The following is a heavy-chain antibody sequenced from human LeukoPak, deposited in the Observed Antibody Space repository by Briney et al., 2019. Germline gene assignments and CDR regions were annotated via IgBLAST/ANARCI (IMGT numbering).Heavy chain of an antibody. CDR1: GVSISSYY. V-gene: IGHV4-59*01. CDR2: IYYSGST. D-gene: IGHD3-22*01. Sequence: SETLSLTCTVSGVSISSYYWSWIRQPPGKRLEWIGYIYYSGSTNYNPSLKSRVTISVDTSKNQFSLNLTSVTAADTAVYYCARRGYDSSGYYQDYWGQGTLVTVSA. CDR3: ARRGYDSSGYYQDY. J-gene: IGHJ4*02.